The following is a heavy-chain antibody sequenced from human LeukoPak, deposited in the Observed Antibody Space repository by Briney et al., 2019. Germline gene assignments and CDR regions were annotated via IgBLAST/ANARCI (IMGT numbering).Heavy chain of an antibody. V-gene: IGHV3-53*01. J-gene: IGHJ3*02. D-gene: IGHD4-23*01. CDR3: ARDLIVGGNHDAFDI. CDR2: IYRGGTT. Sequence: GGSLRLSCAASGFTVCSSYMSWVRQAPGKGLEWVSVIYRGGTTYYADSVKGRFTISRDNSKNTLYLQMNSLRAEDTAVYYCARDLIVGGNHDAFDISGQGTMVTVSS. CDR1: GFTVCSSY.